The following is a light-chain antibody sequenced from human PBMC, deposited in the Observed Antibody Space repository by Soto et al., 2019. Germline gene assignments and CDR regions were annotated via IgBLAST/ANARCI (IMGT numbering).Light chain of an antibody. J-gene: IGKJ1*01. CDR1: QSISSL. V-gene: IGKV1-5*03. Sequence: DIQMTQSPSTLAVSVGDTVTITCRASQSISSLLAWYQHKPGKAPKLLIQKASSLESGVPSRFSGRRSGTEFTLTSTSLQRDDFAIYSCQRSRTLGQGTKVEIK. CDR3: QRSRT. CDR2: KAS.